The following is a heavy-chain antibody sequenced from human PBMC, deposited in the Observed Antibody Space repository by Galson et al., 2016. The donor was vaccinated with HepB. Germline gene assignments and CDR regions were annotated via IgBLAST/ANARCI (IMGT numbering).Heavy chain of an antibody. V-gene: IGHV1-69*01. CDR2: FITVFGTT. CDR1: GGTFSSYI. J-gene: IGHJ4*02. D-gene: IGHD3-16*01. Sequence: VKVSCKAPGGTFSSYIISWVRQTPGQGLEWMGEFITVFGTTNYAQKFQGRLTITADESTSTAYMDLTGLTSEDTAVYFCSIDRGQYYAFWGQGTLVTVSS. CDR3: SIDRGQYYAF.